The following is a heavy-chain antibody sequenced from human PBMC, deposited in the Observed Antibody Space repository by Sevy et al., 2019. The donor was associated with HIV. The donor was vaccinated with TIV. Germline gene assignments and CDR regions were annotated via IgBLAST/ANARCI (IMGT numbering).Heavy chain of an antibody. CDR1: GYTLTELS. V-gene: IGHV1-24*01. CDR2: FDPEDGET. D-gene: IGHD3-22*01. Sequence: ASVKVSCKVSGYTLTELSMHWVRQAPGKGLEWMGSFDPEDGETIYQQKFQGRVTLTEDTSTDTAYMELSSLRSEDTAEDYCATTKDYYDSSGYPFDYWGQGTLVTVSS. CDR3: ATTKDYYDSSGYPFDY. J-gene: IGHJ4*02.